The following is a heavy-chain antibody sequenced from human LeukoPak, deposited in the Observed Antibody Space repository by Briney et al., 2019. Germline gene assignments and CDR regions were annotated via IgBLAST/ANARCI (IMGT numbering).Heavy chain of an antibody. J-gene: IGHJ3*02. V-gene: IGHV1-18*01. CDR2: TNPSTGSA. Sequence: ASVKVSCQASGYTFNTYGLAWVRQAPGQGLEWMGWTNPSTGSAEYAQKFQSRVTLTTDASTSTAYMELRSLRSDDTAVYYCARDWKMYYDVLTGKTPFDIWGQGTMVTVSS. D-gene: IGHD3-9*01. CDR3: ARDWKMYYDVLTGKTPFDI. CDR1: GYTFNTYG.